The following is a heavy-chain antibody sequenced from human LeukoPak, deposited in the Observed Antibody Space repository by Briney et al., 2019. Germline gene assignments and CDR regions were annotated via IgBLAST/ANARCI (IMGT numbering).Heavy chain of an antibody. J-gene: IGHJ4*02. V-gene: IGHV3-30*18. CDR1: GSTFSSYG. Sequence: PGGSLRLSCAASGSTFSSYGMHWVRQAPGKGLEGVAVISYDGSNKYYADSVKGRFTISRDNYKNTLYLQMNSLRAEDTAVYYCAKDRAGVVVPAAWDLDYWGQGTLVTVSS. D-gene: IGHD2-2*01. CDR3: AKDRAGVVVPAAWDLDY. CDR2: ISYDGSNK.